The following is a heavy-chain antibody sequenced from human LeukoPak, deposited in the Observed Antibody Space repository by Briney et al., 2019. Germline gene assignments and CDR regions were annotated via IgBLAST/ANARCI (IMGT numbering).Heavy chain of an antibody. J-gene: IGHJ4*02. CDR1: GFTFSSYG. Sequence: GGSLRLSCAASGFTFSSYGMHWVRQAPGKGLEWVAVISYDGSNKYYADSVEGRSTISRDNSKNTLYLQMNSLRAEDTAVYYCAKGSSGWYEDYWGQGTLVTVSS. CDR2: ISYDGSNK. CDR3: AKGSSGWYEDY. V-gene: IGHV3-30*18. D-gene: IGHD6-19*01.